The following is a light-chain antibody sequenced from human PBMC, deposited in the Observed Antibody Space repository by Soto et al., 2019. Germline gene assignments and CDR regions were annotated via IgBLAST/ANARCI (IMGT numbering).Light chain of an antibody. CDR3: QQYYNVPIT. V-gene: IGKV1-33*01. Sequence: DIQMTQSPSSLSASVVYRVTITVQASQDIGNYFNWYQKRPGKAPKLLILDASSLDTGVPSRFSGSGSGTDFTFTISSLQSEDIATYYCQQYYNVPITFGQGTRLEI. J-gene: IGKJ5*01. CDR2: DAS. CDR1: QDIGNY.